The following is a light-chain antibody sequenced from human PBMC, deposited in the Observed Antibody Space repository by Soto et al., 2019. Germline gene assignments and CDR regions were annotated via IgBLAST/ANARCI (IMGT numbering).Light chain of an antibody. CDR3: QQYYDYPPLI. Sequence: EIVMTQSPATLSVSPGERATLSCRASRNINRKLAWYQQKPGQAPRLLISGASTRATGIPARFSGSGSGTVFTLTFSSLQSEDFAVYYCQQYYDYPPLIFGGGTKVEIK. CDR2: GAS. CDR1: RNINRK. J-gene: IGKJ4*01. V-gene: IGKV3-15*01.